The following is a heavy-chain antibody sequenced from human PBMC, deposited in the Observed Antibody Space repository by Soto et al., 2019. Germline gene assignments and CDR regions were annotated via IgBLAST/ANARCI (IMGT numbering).Heavy chain of an antibody. Sequence: QVQLVQSGAEVKKPGSSVKVSCKASGGTFSTYTINWVRQAPGQGLEWMGGIIPILRTPDYAEKFQGRATITADKSASPAYMELNRLTSEDTAVYYCATREESSSWCMEEFWGLGTLVTVSS. J-gene: IGHJ4*02. D-gene: IGHD3-16*01. V-gene: IGHV1-69*08. CDR3: ATREESSSWCMEEF. CDR2: IIPILRTP. CDR1: GGTFSTYT.